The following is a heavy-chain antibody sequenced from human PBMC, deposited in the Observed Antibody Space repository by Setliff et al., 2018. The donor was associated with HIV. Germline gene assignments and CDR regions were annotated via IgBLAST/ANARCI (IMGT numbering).Heavy chain of an antibody. D-gene: IGHD4-17*01. CDR3: ARGVVAYDYGVSVRVYFDY. J-gene: IGHJ4*02. CDR1: GGSISSYY. V-gene: IGHV4-59*12. Sequence: PSETLSLTCTVSGGSISSYYWSWIRQSPGKGLEWIGFIYYSGSTNYSPSLKSRVTISVDSSKNQFSLKLSSVTAADTAVYYCARGVVAYDYGVSVRVYFDYWGQGTLVTSPQ. CDR2: IYYSGST.